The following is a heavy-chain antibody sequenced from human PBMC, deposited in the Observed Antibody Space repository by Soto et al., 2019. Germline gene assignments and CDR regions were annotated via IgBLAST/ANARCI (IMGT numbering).Heavy chain of an antibody. J-gene: IGHJ4*02. CDR3: VRECYGGGCYPMD. CDR1: DYAFAHYG. Sequence: QVQLVQSGGEVKKTGASVKVSCKTSDYAFAHYGISWVRQAPGQGPEWMGWISGYNGKTEYAQKFQGRLIMTTDTSTYTAYMEVRSLGSDDTAVYYCVRECYGGGCYPMDWGQGTLVTVSS. D-gene: IGHD3-10*01. V-gene: IGHV1-18*01. CDR2: ISGYNGKT.